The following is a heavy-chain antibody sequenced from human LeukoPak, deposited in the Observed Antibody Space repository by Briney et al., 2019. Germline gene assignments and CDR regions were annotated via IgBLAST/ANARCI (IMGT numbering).Heavy chain of an antibody. CDR3: ARTKPWPNNDVFDM. CDR2: SGTVGDT. J-gene: IGHJ3*02. D-gene: IGHD6-19*01. CDR1: GFTFSRYD. V-gene: IGHV3-13*01. Sequence: GGSLRLSCAASGFTFSRYDMHWVRQITGKGLEWLSNSGTVGDTYYPDSVKGRFTTSRENAKNSVYLQMDSLRVGDSAVYYCARTKPWPNNDVFDMWGQGTLVIVSS.